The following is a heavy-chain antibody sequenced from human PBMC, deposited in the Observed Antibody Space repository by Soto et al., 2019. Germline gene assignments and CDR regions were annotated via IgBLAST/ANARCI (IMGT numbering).Heavy chain of an antibody. J-gene: IGHJ5*02. Sequence: PSETLSLTCTVSGGSISSYYWSWIRQPPGKGLEWIGYIYYSGSTNYNPSLKSRVTISVDTSKNQFSLKLSSVTAADTAVYYCATQTRSSTSWFDPWGQGTLVTVSS. V-gene: IGHV4-59*08. CDR1: GGSISSYY. D-gene: IGHD2-2*01. CDR2: IYYSGST. CDR3: ATQTRSSTSWFDP.